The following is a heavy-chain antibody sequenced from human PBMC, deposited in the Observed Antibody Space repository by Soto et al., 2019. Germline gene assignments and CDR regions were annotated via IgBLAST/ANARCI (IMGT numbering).Heavy chain of an antibody. D-gene: IGHD3-10*01. CDR2: TIPIFGTT. J-gene: IGHJ4*02. V-gene: IGHV1-69*13. CDR3: ASYYGSGKYYRFDY. CDR1: GGTFSSCA. Sequence: SVKVSCKASGGTFSSCAISWLRQAPGQGLEWMGGTIPIFGTTNYAQKFQGRVTITADESTSTAYMELSSLRSEDTAVYYCASYYGSGKYYRFDYWGQGTQVTVSS.